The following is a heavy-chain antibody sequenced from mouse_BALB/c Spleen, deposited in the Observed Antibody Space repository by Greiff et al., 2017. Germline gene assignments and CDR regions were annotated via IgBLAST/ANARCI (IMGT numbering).Heavy chain of an antibody. CDR3: ARDNGQLGLRRYCAMDY. CDR1: GFTFSSYG. CDR2: INSNGGST. D-gene: IGHD3-2*01. J-gene: IGHJ4*01. V-gene: IGHV5-6-3*01. Sequence: EVMLVESGGGLVQPGGSLKLSCAASGFTFSSYGMSWVRQTPDKRLELVATINSNGGSTYYPDSVKGRFTISRDNAKNTLYLQMSSLKSEDTAMYYCARDNGQLGLRRYCAMDYWGQGTSVTVSS.